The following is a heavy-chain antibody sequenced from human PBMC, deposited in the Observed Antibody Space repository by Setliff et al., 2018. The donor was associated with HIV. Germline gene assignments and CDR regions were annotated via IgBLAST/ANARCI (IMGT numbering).Heavy chain of an antibody. Sequence: PGGSLRLSCAASGFAFSFYAMNWVRQAPGKGLEWVANIKQDASEKYYVGSVKGRFTISRDNAKNSLYLQMNSLRAEDTAVYYCAREPHELRYFDWLLYPAYYYYGMDVWGQGTTVTVSS. D-gene: IGHD3-9*01. J-gene: IGHJ6*02. CDR1: GFAFSFYA. CDR2: IKQDASEK. CDR3: AREPHELRYFDWLLYPAYYYYGMDV. V-gene: IGHV3-7*01.